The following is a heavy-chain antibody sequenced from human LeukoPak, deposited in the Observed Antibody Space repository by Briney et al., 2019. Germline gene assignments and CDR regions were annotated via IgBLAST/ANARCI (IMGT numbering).Heavy chain of an antibody. V-gene: IGHV5-51*01. CDR2: VYPGDFDT. D-gene: IGHD3-3*01. J-gene: IGHJ6*02. CDR1: GYSFTSYW. Sequence: GESLKISCKGSGYSFTSYWIGWVRQMPGKGLEWMGMVYPGDFDTRYSPSFQGHVTISADTSITTAYLQWNNLKASDTAIYYCARVNTIFGVVTDVWGQGTTVIVSS. CDR3: ARVNTIFGVVTDV.